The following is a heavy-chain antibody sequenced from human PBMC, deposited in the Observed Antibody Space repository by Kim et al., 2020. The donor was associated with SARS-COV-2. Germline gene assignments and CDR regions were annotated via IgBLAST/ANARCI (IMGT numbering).Heavy chain of an antibody. J-gene: IGHJ4*02. CDR1: GYTFTSYG. CDR2: ISAYNGNT. V-gene: IGHV1-18*01. Sequence: ASVKVSCKASGYTFTSYGISWVRQAPGQGLEWMGWISAYNGNTNYAQKLQGRVTMTTDTSTSTAYMELRSLRSDDTAVYYCARASHMGVVVAATSPVDYWGQGTLVNVAS. D-gene: IGHD2-15*01. CDR3: ARASHMGVVVAATSPVDY.